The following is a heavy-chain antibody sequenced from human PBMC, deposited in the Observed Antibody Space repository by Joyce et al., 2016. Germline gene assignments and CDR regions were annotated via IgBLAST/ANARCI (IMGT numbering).Heavy chain of an antibody. CDR2: IYSSGST. CDR3: ATSRVATFWFDP. CDR1: SVSINNYY. V-gene: IGHV4-4*09. J-gene: IGHJ5*02. D-gene: IGHD5-12*01. Sequence: QVQLQESGPGLVKPSETLSLTRTVSSVSINNYYWSWIRQPPGKGLEWIGYIYSSGSTRYNPSFKSRVTILVDTSKNQFSLKMNSVTAADTAVYFCATSRVATFWFDPWGQGTLVTVSS.